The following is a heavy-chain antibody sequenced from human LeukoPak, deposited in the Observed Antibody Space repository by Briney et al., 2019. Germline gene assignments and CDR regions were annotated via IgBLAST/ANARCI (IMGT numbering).Heavy chain of an antibody. CDR3: ASLVRFYYYYYGMDV. CDR2: IKQDGSET. Sequence: GGSLRLSCAASGFIFSSYWMSWVRQAPGRGLEWVANIKQDGSETYYVDSVKGRFTISRDNAKNSLYLQMNSLRDEDTAVYYCASLVRFYYYYYGMDVWGQGTTVTVSS. J-gene: IGHJ6*02. V-gene: IGHV3-7*01. CDR1: GFIFSSYW.